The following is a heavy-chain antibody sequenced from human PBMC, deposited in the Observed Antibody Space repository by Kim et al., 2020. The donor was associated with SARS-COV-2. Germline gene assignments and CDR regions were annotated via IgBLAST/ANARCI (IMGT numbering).Heavy chain of an antibody. Sequence: ASVKFRFTISRDDSKDTAYLQMNSLKTEDTAVYYCTRVWELPYYYGMDVWGQGTTVTVSS. J-gene: IGHJ6*02. D-gene: IGHD1-26*01. CDR3: TRVWELPYYYGMDV. V-gene: IGHV3-73*01.